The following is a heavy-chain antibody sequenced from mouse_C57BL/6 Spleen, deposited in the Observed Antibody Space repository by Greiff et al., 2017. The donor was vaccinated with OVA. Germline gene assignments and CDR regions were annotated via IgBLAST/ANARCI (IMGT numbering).Heavy chain of an antibody. D-gene: IGHD2-2*01. J-gene: IGHJ2*01. CDR1: GYTFTSYW. V-gene: IGHV1-53*01. CDR3: ARSGSTMVTTDDY. CDR2: INPSNGGT. Sequence: VQLQQPGTELVKPGASVKLSCKASGYTFTSYWMHWVKQRPGQGLEWIGNINPSNGGTNYNEKFKSKATLTVDKSSSTAYMQLSSLTSEDSAVYYCARSGSTMVTTDDYWGQGTTHTVSS.